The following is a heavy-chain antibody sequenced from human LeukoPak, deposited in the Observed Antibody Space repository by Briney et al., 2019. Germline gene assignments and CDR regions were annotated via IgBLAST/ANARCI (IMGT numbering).Heavy chain of an antibody. Sequence: ASVKVSCKASGYTLSSYGISWVRQAPGQGLEWMGWINVYNGHTNYAQKFQGRVTMTTDTSTSTGYMELRSLRSDDTAVYYCARAVIAAAGRIYFDYWGQGTLVAVSS. J-gene: IGHJ4*02. D-gene: IGHD6-13*01. V-gene: IGHV1-18*01. CDR2: INVYNGHT. CDR3: ARAVIAAAGRIYFDY. CDR1: GYTLSSYG.